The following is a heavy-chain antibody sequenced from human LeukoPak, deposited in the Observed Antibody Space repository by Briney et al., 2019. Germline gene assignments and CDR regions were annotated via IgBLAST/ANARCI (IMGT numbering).Heavy chain of an antibody. CDR2: IIPILGIA. CDR3: ARDGTGGGYYYYFDY. J-gene: IGHJ4*02. Sequence: SVKVSCKASGGTFSSYTISWVRQAPGQGLEWMGRIIPILGIANYAQKFQGRVTTTADESTSTAYMELSSLRSEDTAVYYCARDGTGGGYYYYFDYWGQGTLVTVSS. V-gene: IGHV1-69*04. CDR1: GGTFSSYT. D-gene: IGHD3-22*01.